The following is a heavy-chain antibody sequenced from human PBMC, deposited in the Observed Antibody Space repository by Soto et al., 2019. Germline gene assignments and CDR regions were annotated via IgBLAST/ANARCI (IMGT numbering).Heavy chain of an antibody. CDR2: INAGNGNT. D-gene: IGHD3-9*01. CDR1: GYTFTSYA. V-gene: IGHV1-3*01. Sequence: ASVKVSCKASGYTFTSYAMHWVRQAPGQRLEWMGWINAGNGNTKYSQKFQGRVTITRDTSASTAYMELSSLRSEDTAVYYCARGILRYFDYYFDYWGQGTLVTVSS. J-gene: IGHJ4*02. CDR3: ARGILRYFDYYFDY.